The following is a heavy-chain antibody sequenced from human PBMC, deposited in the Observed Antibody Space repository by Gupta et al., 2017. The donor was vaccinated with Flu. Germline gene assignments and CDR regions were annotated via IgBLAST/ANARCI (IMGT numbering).Heavy chain of an antibody. D-gene: IGHD3-9*01. V-gene: IGHV3-23*01. J-gene: IGHJ4*02. CDR2: ISGSGGST. CDR1: GFTFSSYA. CDR3: AKARGLVIINFDY. Sequence: EVQLLESGGGLVQPGGSLRLSCAASGFTFSSYAVRWVRQAPGKGLEWVSAISGSGGSTYYADAVKGRFTIARDNSKNTLYLQMNSLRAEDTAVYYCAKARGLVIINFDYWGQGTLVTVSS.